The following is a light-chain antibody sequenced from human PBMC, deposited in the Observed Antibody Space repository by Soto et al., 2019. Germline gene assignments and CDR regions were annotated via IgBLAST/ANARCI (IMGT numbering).Light chain of an antibody. J-gene: IGLJ1*01. V-gene: IGLV7-43*01. CDR1: TGAVTSDYY. CDR2: RTT. CDR3: LLYYGDSWV. Sequence: QAVVTQEPSLTVSPGGTVTVTCASSTGAVTSDYYPNWFQQKPGQPPRALIYRTTYKHSWTPARFSGSILGGKPALTLPGVQPEDEADYYCLLYYGDSWVFGTGTKGTVL.